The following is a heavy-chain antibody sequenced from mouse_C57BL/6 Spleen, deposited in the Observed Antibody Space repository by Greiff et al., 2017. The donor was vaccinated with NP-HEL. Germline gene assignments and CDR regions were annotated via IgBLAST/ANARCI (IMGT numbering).Heavy chain of an antibody. J-gene: IGHJ2*01. V-gene: IGHV1-19*01. CDR3: ARRGGSYFDY. CDR2: INPCNGGT. CDR1: GYTFTDYY. Sequence: EVQRVESGPVLVKPGASVKLSCKASGYTFTDYYMNWVKQSHGKSLEWIGVINPCNGGTSYNQKFKGKATLTVDKSSSTAYMELNSLTSEDSAVYYCARRGGSYFDYWGQGTTLTVSS.